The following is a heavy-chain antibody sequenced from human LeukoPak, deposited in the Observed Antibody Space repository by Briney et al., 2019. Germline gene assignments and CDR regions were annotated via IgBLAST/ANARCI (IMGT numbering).Heavy chain of an antibody. J-gene: IGHJ4*02. V-gene: IGHV3-33*01. D-gene: IGHD3-16*01. Sequence: GGSLGLSCAASGFTFSSYGMHWVRQAPGKGLEWVAVIWYDGSNKYYADSVKGRFTISRDNSKNTLYLQMNSLRAEDTAVYYCARDWGSLPDYYWGQGTLVTVSS. CDR2: IWYDGSNK. CDR3: ARDWGSLPDYY. CDR1: GFTFSSYG.